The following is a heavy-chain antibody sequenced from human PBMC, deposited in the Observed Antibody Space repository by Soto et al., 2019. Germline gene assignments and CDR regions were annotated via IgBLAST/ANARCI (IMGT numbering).Heavy chain of an antibody. CDR1: GGSVSSGDYY. CDR2: IYYSGST. Sequence: PSETLSLTCTVSGGSVSSGDYYWSWIRQPPGKGLEGIGYIYYSGSTYYNPSLESRVTISVDTAKNKFSRELSAVTAADTAVDYCARGGYYGSGSPAAFDIWGQGTMVTVSS. J-gene: IGHJ3*02. CDR3: ARGGYYGSGSPAAFDI. D-gene: IGHD3-10*01. V-gene: IGHV4-30-4*01.